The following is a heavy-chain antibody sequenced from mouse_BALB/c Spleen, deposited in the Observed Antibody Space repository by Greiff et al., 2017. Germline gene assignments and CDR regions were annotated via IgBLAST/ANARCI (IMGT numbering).Heavy chain of an antibody. Sequence: EVKLEESGGGLVKPGGSLKLSCAASGFTFSSYAMSWVRQTPEKRLEWVASISSGGSTYYPDSVKGRFTISRDNARNILYLQMSSLRSEDTAMYYCARRSPIWDAMDYWGQGTSVTVSS. CDR1: GFTFSSYA. J-gene: IGHJ4*01. V-gene: IGHV5-6-5*01. CDR3: ARRSPIWDAMDY. CDR2: ISSGGST. D-gene: IGHD4-1*01.